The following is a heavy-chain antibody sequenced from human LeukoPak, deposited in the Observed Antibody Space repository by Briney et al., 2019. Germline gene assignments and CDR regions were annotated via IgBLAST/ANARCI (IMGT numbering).Heavy chain of an antibody. V-gene: IGHV3-23*01. CDR1: GFTFSSYA. D-gene: IGHD1-1*01. CDR3: EKVPFYNSATLLLFAF. CDR2: LCWCGGST. J-gene: IGHJ4*02. Sequence: GGPLRLSCAASGFTFSSYAMCCVRQAPGKGLEWVSPLCWCGGSTYYAHSVKGRFTISRDNSKNTLYLQMNSLRAEDTPVYYSEKVPFYNSATLLLFAFWGQGNLVTVSS.